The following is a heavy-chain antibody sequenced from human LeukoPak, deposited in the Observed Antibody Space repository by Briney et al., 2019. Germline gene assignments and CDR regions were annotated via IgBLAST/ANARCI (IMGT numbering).Heavy chain of an antibody. CDR2: MNPNTGNT. J-gene: IGHJ5*02. D-gene: IGHD3-16*02. CDR1: GYTFTSYD. CDR3: ARGPLVRLPSSFDP. Sequence: ASVKVSCKASGYTFTSYDIDWVRQATGQGLEWMGWMNPNTGNTGSAQRFQGRVTMTRDTSISTAYMELSSLRSEDTAVYYCARGPLVRLPSSFDPWGQGALVTVSS. V-gene: IGHV1-8*01.